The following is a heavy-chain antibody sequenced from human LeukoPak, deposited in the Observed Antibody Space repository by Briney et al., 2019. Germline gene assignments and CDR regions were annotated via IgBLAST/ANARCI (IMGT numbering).Heavy chain of an antibody. V-gene: IGHV3-30-3*01. CDR3: ARDGGPGTGSYYGGYFQH. Sequence: PGGSLRLSCAASGFTFSSYAMHWVRQAPGKGLEWVAVISYDGSNKYYADSVKGRFTISRDNSKNTLYLQMNSLRAEDTAVYYCARDGGPGTGSYYGGYFQHWGQGTLVTVSS. J-gene: IGHJ1*01. CDR1: GFTFSSYA. CDR2: ISYDGSNK. D-gene: IGHD3-10*01.